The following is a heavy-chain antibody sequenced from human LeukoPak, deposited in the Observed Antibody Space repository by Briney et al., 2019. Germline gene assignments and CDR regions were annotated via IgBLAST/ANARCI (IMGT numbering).Heavy chain of an antibody. V-gene: IGHV1-18*01. CDR2: ISAYNGNT. D-gene: IGHD5-18*01. J-gene: IGHJ4*02. Sequence: ASVKVSCKASGYTFTSYGISWVRRAPGRGLEWMGWISAYNGNTNYAQKFQDRVTMTTDTPTSTAYMELRSLRSDDTAVYYCARDFVDTVMVVDYWGQGTLVTVSS. CDR1: GYTFTSYG. CDR3: ARDFVDTVMVVDY.